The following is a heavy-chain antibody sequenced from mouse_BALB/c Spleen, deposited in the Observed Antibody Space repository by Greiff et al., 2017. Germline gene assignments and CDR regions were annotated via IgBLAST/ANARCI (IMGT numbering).Heavy chain of an antibody. V-gene: IGHV1S22*01. D-gene: IGHD2-10*02. J-gene: IGHJ1*01. Sequence: LQQPGSELVRPGASVKLSCKASGYTFTSYWMHWVKQRHGQGLEWIGNIYPGSGSTNYDEKFKSKGTLTVDTSSSTAYMQLSSLTSEDSAVYFCARSYGNYVDWYFDVWGAGTTVTVSS. CDR1: GYTFTSYW. CDR2: IYPGSGST. CDR3: ARSYGNYVDWYFDV.